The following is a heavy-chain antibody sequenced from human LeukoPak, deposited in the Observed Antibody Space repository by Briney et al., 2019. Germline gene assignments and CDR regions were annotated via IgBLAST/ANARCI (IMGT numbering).Heavy chain of an antibody. V-gene: IGHV1-18*01. Sequence: ASVKVSCKVSGGTFSNDSITWVRQAPGQGLEWMGWISAYNGNTNYAQKLQGRVTMTTDTSTSTAYMELRSLRSDDTAVYYCARGGSYGDYEIHAFDIWGQGTMVTVSS. J-gene: IGHJ3*02. CDR2: ISAYNGNT. D-gene: IGHD4-17*01. CDR1: GGTFSNDS. CDR3: ARGGSYGDYEIHAFDI.